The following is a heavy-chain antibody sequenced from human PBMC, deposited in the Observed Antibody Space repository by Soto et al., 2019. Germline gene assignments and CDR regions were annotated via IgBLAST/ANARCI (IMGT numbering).Heavy chain of an antibody. CDR3: ARVTGSSGYYYELNGFDP. Sequence: ASVKVCCKASGYTFTSYAMHWVRQAPGRRLEWMGWINAGNGNTKYSQKFQGRVTITRDTSASTAYMELSSLRSEDTAVYYCARVTGSSGYYYELNGFDPWGQGTLVTVSS. CDR2: INAGNGNT. J-gene: IGHJ5*02. V-gene: IGHV1-3*01. D-gene: IGHD3-22*01. CDR1: GYTFTSYA.